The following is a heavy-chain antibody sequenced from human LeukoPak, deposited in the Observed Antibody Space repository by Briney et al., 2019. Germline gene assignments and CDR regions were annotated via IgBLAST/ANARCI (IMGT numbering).Heavy chain of an antibody. D-gene: IGHD3-10*01. J-gene: IGHJ3*02. CDR3: ARVFVRSGAAYDI. CDR2: LSYDGNNN. CDR1: GFTFSTYA. Sequence: GGSLRLSCAACGFTFSTYAMHWVRQAPGKAWEWVTFLSYDGNNNDYADSVKFRFSSSRDNSNNTLFLQMNSLRPEDTAVYYCARVFVRSGAAYDIWGQGTMVTVSS. V-gene: IGHV3-30-3*01.